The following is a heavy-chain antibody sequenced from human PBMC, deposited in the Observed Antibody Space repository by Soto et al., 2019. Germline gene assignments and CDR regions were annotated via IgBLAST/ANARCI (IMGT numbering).Heavy chain of an antibody. Sequence: EVQLVESGGGLVQSGGSLRLSCAASGFTFSSYSMNWVRQAPGKGLEWVSYISSSTIYYADSVKGRFTISRDNAKNSLYLQMNSLRDEDTAVYYCAREGGRLNWFDPWGQGTLVTVSS. J-gene: IGHJ5*02. CDR2: ISSSTI. CDR1: GFTFSSYS. D-gene: IGHD2-15*01. V-gene: IGHV3-48*02. CDR3: AREGGRLNWFDP.